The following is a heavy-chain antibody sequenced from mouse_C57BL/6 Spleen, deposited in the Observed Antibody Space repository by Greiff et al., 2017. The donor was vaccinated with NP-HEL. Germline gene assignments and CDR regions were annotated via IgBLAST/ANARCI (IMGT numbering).Heavy chain of an antibody. CDR1: GYTFTSYW. V-gene: IGHV1-64*01. D-gene: IGHD2-10*01. CDR3: ARRAYNYFDY. CDR2: IHPNSGST. Sequence: QVQLKQPGAELVKPGASVKLSCKASGYTFTSYWMHWVKQRPGQGLEWIGMIHPNSGSTNYNEKFKSKATLTVDKSSSTAYMQLSSLTSEDSAVYYCARRAYNYFDYWGQGTTHTVSS. J-gene: IGHJ2*01.